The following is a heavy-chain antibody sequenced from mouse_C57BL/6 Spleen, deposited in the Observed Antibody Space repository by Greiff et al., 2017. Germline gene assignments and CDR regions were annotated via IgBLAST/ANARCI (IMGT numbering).Heavy chain of an antibody. J-gene: IGHJ4*01. CDR3: ARWLLQGYAMDY. Sequence: EVKLMESGGGLVKPGGSLKLSCAASGFTFSDYGMHWVRQAPEKGLEWVAYISSGSSTIYYADTVKGRFTISRDNAKNTLFLQMTSLRSEDTAMYYCARWLLQGYAMDYWGQGTSVTVSS. CDR2: ISSGSSTI. D-gene: IGHD2-3*01. V-gene: IGHV5-17*01. CDR1: GFTFSDYG.